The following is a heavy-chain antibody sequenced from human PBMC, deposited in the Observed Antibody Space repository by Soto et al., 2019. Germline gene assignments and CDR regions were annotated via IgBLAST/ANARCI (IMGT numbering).Heavy chain of an antibody. D-gene: IGHD6-13*01. CDR2: INPSGGST. J-gene: IGHJ6*02. Sequence: QVQLVQSGAEVKKPGASVKVSCKASGYIFTDYYIHWVRQAPGQGLEWMGVINPSGGSTIYAQKFQDRVTMTRDTSTTTIYMVVSSLGSEDTAVYYCASINVVGSSWYRGDYYYYGMDVWGQGTTVTVSS. CDR3: ASINVVGSSWYRGDYYYYGMDV. V-gene: IGHV1-46*01. CDR1: GYIFTDYY.